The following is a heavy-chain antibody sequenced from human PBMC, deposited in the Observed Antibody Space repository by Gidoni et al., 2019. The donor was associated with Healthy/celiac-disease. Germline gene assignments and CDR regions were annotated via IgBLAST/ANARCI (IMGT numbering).Heavy chain of an antibody. V-gene: IGHV2-5*02. Sequence: QSTLKESGPTLVKPTYTLTLICTFSVFALSTSGVAVGWIRQPPGKALEWLALIYWDDDKRYSPSLECKLTITKDTSKNQVVLTMTNMDPVDTATYYCAHSIVEDMVVAPYYYYGMDVWGQGTTVTVSS. CDR2: IYWDDDK. CDR3: AHSIVEDMVVAPYYYYGMDV. J-gene: IGHJ6*02. CDR1: VFALSTSGVA. D-gene: IGHD2-2*01.